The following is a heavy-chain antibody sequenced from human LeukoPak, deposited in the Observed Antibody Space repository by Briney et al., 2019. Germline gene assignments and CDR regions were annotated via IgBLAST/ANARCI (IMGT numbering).Heavy chain of an antibody. CDR2: FIPIFGIS. CDR3: ARDIAVYGGDYYYGMGV. Sequence: GPSVKLSCKASGGTFSSYAITTVRQAPGPGLGWMGRFIPIFGISNYAGAFQGRVTIAADKSTSTAYMELSSLRSEDTAVYYCARDIAVYGGDYYYGMGVWGQGTTVTVSS. J-gene: IGHJ6*02. D-gene: IGHD6-19*01. V-gene: IGHV1-69*04. CDR1: GGTFSSYA.